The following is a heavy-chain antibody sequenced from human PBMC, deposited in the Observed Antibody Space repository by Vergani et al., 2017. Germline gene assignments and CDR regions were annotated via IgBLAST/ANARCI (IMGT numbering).Heavy chain of an antibody. Sequence: QVQLQQWGAGLLKPSETLSLTCAVYGGSFSGYYWSWIRQPPGKGLEWIGEINHSGSTNYNPSLKSRVTISVDTSKNQFSLKLSSVTAADTAVYYCAREKKYSNYFAYWGHGTLVTVSS. CDR3: AREKKYSNYFAY. CDR1: GGSFSGYY. J-gene: IGHJ4*01. V-gene: IGHV4-34*01. D-gene: IGHD4-11*01. CDR2: INHSGST.